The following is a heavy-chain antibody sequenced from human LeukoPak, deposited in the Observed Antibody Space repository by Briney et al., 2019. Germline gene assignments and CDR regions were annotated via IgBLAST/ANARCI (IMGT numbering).Heavy chain of an antibody. J-gene: IGHJ4*02. CDR3: ARAAAGTY. V-gene: IGHV4-34*01. CDR1: GGSFSGYY. CDR2: INHSGST. Sequence: KPSETLSLTCAVYGGSFSGYYWSWIRQPPRKGLEWIGEINHSGSTNYNPSLKSRVTISVDTSKNQFSLKLSSVTAADTAVYYCARAAAGTYWGQGTLVTVSS. D-gene: IGHD6-13*01.